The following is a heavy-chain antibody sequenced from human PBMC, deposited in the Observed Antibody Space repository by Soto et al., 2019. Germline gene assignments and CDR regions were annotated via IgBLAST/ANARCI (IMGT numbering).Heavy chain of an antibody. CDR1: GYTFTSYG. V-gene: IGHV1-18*01. CDR3: ARDGVVVVAAFYGMDV. D-gene: IGHD2-15*01. CDR2: ISAYNGNT. J-gene: IGHJ6*02. Sequence: VASVKVSCKASGYTFTSYGISWVRQAPGQGLEWMGWISAYNGNTNYAQKLQGRVTMTTDTSTSTAYMELRSLRSDDTAVYYCARDGVVVVAAFYGMDVWGQGTTVTVSS.